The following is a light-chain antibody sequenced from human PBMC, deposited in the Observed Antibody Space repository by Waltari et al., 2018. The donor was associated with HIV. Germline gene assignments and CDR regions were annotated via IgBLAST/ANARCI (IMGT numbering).Light chain of an antibody. CDR1: SSNIGAGSD. CDR2: GNR. Sequence: QSELTQPPSVSAAPGQRVTISCTGSSSNIGAGSDVHWYQQVPGRAPKVVIYGNRNRPSGVPDRFSGSKSGSSASLVITGLQSEDEADYYCQSYDSNLSGLFGGGTKVTVL. CDR3: QSYDSNLSGL. J-gene: IGLJ2*01. V-gene: IGLV1-40*01.